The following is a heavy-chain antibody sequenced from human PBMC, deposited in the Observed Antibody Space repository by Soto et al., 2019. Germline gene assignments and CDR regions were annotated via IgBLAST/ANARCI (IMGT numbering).Heavy chain of an antibody. CDR2: ISYDGSNK. Sequence: QVQLVESGGGVVQPGRSLRLSCAASGFTFSSYAMHWVRQAPGKGLEGVAVISYDGSNKYYADSVKGRFTISRDNSKKTLYLQMNSLRAEDTAVYYCASTVDIWGQGTMVTVSS. V-gene: IGHV3-30-3*01. J-gene: IGHJ3*02. CDR1: GFTFSSYA. CDR3: ASTVDI.